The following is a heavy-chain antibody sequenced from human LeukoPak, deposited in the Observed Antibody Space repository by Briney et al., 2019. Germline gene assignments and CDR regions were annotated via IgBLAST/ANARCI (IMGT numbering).Heavy chain of an antibody. CDR1: GGSISTITYY. CDR3: ARLGTKKPFAFDI. D-gene: IGHD3-10*01. V-gene: IGHV4-39*07. Sequence: SETLSLTCTVSGGSISTITYYWGWVRQSPEKGLEWLATIYYSASIYYSPSLKSRLTISIDTSKNQISLKLKSVTAADTAVYYCARLGTKKPFAFDIWGQGTMVTVSS. J-gene: IGHJ3*02. CDR2: IYYSASI.